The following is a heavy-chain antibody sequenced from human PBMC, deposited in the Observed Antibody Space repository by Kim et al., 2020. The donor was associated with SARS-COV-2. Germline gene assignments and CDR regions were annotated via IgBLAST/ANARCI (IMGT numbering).Heavy chain of an antibody. CDR2: IYYSGIT. V-gene: IGHV4-59*13. CDR3: ARAMEGYCDY. CDR1: GGSISSYY. Sequence: SETLSLTCTVSGGSISSYYWSWIRQPPGKGLEWIGYIYYSGITNYNPSLKSRVTISVDTSKNQFSLKLSSVTAADTAVYYCARAMEGYCDYWGQGTLVTVSS. J-gene: IGHJ4*02. D-gene: IGHD3-3*01.